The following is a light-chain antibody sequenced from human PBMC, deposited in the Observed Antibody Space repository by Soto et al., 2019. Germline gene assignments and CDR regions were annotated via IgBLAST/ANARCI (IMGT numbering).Light chain of an antibody. J-gene: IGKJ1*01. CDR3: QQYNSYSPWT. Sequence: DIQMTQSPSTLSASVGDRVTITCRASQTISNWLAWYQQKPGMAPKLLIYDVSNLEGGVPSRFSGSGSGTEFTLTISSLQPADFATYYCQQYNSYSPWTFGQGTKVDIK. CDR2: DVS. V-gene: IGKV1-5*01. CDR1: QTISNW.